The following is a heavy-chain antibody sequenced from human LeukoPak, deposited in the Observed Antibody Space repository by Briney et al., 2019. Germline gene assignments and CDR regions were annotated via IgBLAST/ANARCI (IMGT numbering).Heavy chain of an antibody. D-gene: IGHD5-24*01. V-gene: IGHV3-7*01. CDR1: RFTLSTYW. J-gene: IGHJ3*02. CDR2: IKQDGSQE. CDR3: AKKGGRDGYSDAFDI. Sequence: GGSLRLSCAASRFTLSTYWMSWVRQAPGKGLEWVAHIKQDGSQEYYVDSVKGRFTISRDSAKNSLYLQMNSLRAEDTAVYYCAKKGGRDGYSDAFDIWGQGTMVTVSS.